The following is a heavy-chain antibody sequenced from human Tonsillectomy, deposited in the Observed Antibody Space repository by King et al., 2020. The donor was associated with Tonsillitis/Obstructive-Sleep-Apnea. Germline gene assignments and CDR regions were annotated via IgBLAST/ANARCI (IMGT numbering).Heavy chain of an antibody. CDR2: INAGNGNT. V-gene: IGHV1-3*01. CDR3: ARPAHKQWLVRDHDAFDI. CDR1: GYTFTSYA. Sequence: QLVQSGAEVKKPGASVKVSCKASGYTFTSYAMHWVRQAPGQRLEWMGWINAGNGNTKYSQKFQGRVTITRDTSASTAYMELSSLRSEDTAVYYCARPAHKQWLVRDHDAFDIWGQGTMVTVSS. J-gene: IGHJ3*02. D-gene: IGHD6-19*01.